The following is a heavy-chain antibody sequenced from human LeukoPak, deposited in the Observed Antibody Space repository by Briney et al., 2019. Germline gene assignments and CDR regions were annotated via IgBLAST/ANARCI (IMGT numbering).Heavy chain of an antibody. D-gene: IGHD3-9*01. CDR2: ISSSSSYI. CDR3: ARVLYYDILTGYYIPMDYYYYMDV. Sequence: GGSLRLSCAASGFTFSSYSMNWVRQAPGKGLEWVLSISSSSSYIYYADSVKGRFTISRDNAKNSLYLQMNSLRAEDTAVYYCARVLYYDILTGYYIPMDYYYYMDVWGKGTTVTVSS. J-gene: IGHJ6*03. V-gene: IGHV3-21*01. CDR1: GFTFSSYS.